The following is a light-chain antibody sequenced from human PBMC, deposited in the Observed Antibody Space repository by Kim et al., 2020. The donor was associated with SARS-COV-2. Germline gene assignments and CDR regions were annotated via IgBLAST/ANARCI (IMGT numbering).Light chain of an antibody. Sequence: SVSPVQTASITCSGDKVGDKYASWYQQKPGQSPVLVIYENSKRPSGIPERFSGSNSGNTATLTISGTQAMDEADYYCQAWDTRVVFGGGTQLTVL. V-gene: IGLV3-1*01. J-gene: IGLJ2*01. CDR3: QAWDTRVV. CDR2: ENS. CDR1: KVGDKY.